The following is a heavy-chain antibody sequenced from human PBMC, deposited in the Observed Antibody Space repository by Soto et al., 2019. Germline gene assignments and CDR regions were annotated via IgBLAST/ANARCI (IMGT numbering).Heavy chain of an antibody. CDR2: ISSSSSYI. D-gene: IGHD5-12*01. CDR3: ARGGDSGYDLTLAGPFDY. V-gene: IGHV3-21*01. CDR1: GFTFSSYI. J-gene: IGHJ4*02. Sequence: PGGALRLSCAASGFTFSSYIMNWVRQAPGKGLEWVSSISSSSSYIYYADSVKGRFTISRDNAKNSLYLQMNSLRAEDTAVYYCARGGDSGYDLTLAGPFDYWGQGTLVTVSS.